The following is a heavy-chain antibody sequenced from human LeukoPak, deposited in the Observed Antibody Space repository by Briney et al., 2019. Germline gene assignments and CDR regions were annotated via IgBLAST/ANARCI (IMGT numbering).Heavy chain of an antibody. CDR2: MNPNSGNT. V-gene: IGHV1-8*01. CDR3: ARGRELLWFGEFYHFDY. CDR1: GGTFSKYT. J-gene: IGHJ4*02. Sequence: GASVKVSCKASGGTFSKYTISWVRQRPGQGLEWMGWMNPNSGNTGYAQKFQGRVTMTRNTSISTAYMELSSLRSEDTAVYYCARGRELLWFGEFYHFDYWGQGTLVTVSS. D-gene: IGHD3-10*01.